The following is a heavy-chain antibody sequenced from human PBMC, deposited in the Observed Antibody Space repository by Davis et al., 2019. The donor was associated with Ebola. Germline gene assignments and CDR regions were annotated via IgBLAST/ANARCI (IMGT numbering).Heavy chain of an antibody. V-gene: IGHV3-48*02. CDR3: ARGGGGYCSSTSCYFSYYYGMDV. D-gene: IGHD2-2*01. Sequence: GESLKISCAASGFPFSTYNMNWVRQAPGKGLEWVSYISSSGSAIFYADSVKGRFTISRDNAKNSLYLQMNSLRDEDTAVYYCARGGGGYCSSTSCYFSYYYGMDVWGKGTTVTVSS. CDR2: ISSSGSAI. CDR1: GFPFSTYN. J-gene: IGHJ6*04.